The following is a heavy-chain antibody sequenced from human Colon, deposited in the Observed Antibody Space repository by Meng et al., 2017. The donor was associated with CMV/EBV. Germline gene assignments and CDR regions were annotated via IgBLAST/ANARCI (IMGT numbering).Heavy chain of an antibody. D-gene: IGHD5-18*01. J-gene: IGHJ4*02. CDR1: GFTFDDYG. CDR3: ARGFRGYSYGYLFDY. V-gene: IGHV3-20*03. CDR2: INWSGGGT. Sequence: SGFTFDDYGIGWVRQGPGEGLEWVSGINWSGGGTSYADSVKGRFTISRDNAKNSLYLQMNSLRAEDTALYYCARGFRGYSYGYLFDYWGQGTLVTVSS.